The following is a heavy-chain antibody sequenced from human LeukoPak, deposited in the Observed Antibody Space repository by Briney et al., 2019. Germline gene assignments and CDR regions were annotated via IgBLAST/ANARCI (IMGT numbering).Heavy chain of an antibody. Sequence: PSETLSLTCTASGGSITSTNYCWACIRQPPGKCLEWIGSTSYSGNTSYNPSLRSRVSTSVDTPKNHFSLKLSSVTPADTAVYYCGRHSGCALYIWFEAWGQGTLVTVSS. J-gene: IGHJ5*02. CDR2: TSYSGNT. CDR3: GRHSGCALYIWFEA. D-gene: IGHD1-26*01. V-gene: IGHV4-39*01. CDR1: GGSITSTNYC.